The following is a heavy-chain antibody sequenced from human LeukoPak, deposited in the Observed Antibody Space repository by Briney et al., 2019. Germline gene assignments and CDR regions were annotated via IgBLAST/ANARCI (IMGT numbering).Heavy chain of an antibody. D-gene: IGHD3-9*01. CDR1: GFTFSSYA. CDR3: AKELYHHGLFDWLFDY. CDR2: ISGSDGTT. V-gene: IGHV3-23*01. J-gene: IGHJ4*02. Sequence: GGSLRLSCAASGFTFSSYAMSWVRQAPGKGLEWVSSISGSDGTTYYADSVKGRFTISRDNSKYTLSLQMNSLRAEDSAVYYCAKELYHHGLFDWLFDYWGQGTLVTVSS.